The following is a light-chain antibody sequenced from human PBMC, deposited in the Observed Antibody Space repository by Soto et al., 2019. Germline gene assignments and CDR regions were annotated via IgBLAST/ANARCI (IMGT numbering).Light chain of an antibody. CDR3: QQRNNWPPSIT. CDR1: QSVGGH. V-gene: IGKV3-11*01. CDR2: DAS. Sequence: EIVLTQSPATLSLSPGERATLSCRASQSVGGHLAWYQQKPGKAPRLLIYDASDRATGIPARFSGSGSETDFTLTISSLEPDDFAVYYCQQRNNWPPSITVGQGTRLEIK. J-gene: IGKJ5*01.